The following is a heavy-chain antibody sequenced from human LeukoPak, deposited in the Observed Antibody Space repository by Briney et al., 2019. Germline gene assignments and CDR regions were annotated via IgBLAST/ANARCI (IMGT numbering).Heavy chain of an antibody. D-gene: IGHD1-26*01. CDR2: INPSDGST. V-gene: IGHV1-46*01. Sequence: ASVKVSCKASGYTFTSHFLHWVRQAPGQGLEWVGIINPSDGSTLYSQKFQGRVTMTRDTSTSTVYMELSTLRSEDTAVYYCARGEVPRAAPSVDYWGQGTLVTVSS. CDR1: GYTFTSHF. CDR3: ARGEVPRAAPSVDY. J-gene: IGHJ4*02.